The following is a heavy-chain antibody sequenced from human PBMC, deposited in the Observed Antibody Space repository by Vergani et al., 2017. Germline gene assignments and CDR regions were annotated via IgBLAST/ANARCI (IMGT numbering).Heavy chain of an antibody. J-gene: IGHJ4*02. CDR3: ARRYYYDSSGRFSYFDY. CDR1: GYSFTSYW. Sequence: EVQLVQSGAEVKKPGESLKISCKGSGYSFTSYWIGWVRQMPGKGLEWMGIIYPGDSDTRYSPSFQGHVTISADKSISTAYLQWSSLKASDTAMYYCARRYYYDSSGRFSYFDYWGQGTLVTVSS. V-gene: IGHV5-51*01. D-gene: IGHD3-22*01. CDR2: IYPGDSDT.